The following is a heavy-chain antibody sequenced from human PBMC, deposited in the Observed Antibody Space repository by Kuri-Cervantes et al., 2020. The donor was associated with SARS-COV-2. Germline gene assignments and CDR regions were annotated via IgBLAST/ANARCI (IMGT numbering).Heavy chain of an antibody. J-gene: IGHJ5*02. CDR2: IYYSGST. Sequence: SETLSLTCTVSGGSISSSSYYWSWIRQPPGKGLEWIGYIYYSGSTNYNPSLKSRVTISVDTSKNQFSLKLSSVTAADTAVYYCARVSAETIFGVVTTAAWFDPWGQGTLVTVSS. CDR1: GGSISSSSYY. D-gene: IGHD3-3*01. V-gene: IGHV4-61*01. CDR3: ARVSAETIFGVVTTAAWFDP.